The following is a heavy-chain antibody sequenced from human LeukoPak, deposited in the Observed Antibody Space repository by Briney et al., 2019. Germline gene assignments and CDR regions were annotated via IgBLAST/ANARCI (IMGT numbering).Heavy chain of an antibody. J-gene: IGHJ4*02. V-gene: IGHV1-3*01. CDR2: INAGNGNT. CDR1: GYTFTSYA. D-gene: IGHD3-22*01. CDR3: ARDRDYYDSSGFDY. Sequence: ASVKVSCKASGYTFTSYAMHWVRQAPGQRLEWMGWINAGNGNTKYSQKFQGRVTITRDTSASTAYMELSSLRSEDTAVYYCARDRDYYDSSGFDYWGQGTLVIVSS.